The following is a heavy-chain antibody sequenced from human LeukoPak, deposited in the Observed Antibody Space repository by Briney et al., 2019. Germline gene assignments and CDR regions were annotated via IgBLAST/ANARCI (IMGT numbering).Heavy chain of an antibody. D-gene: IGHD3-22*01. CDR2: IYIGGNT. CDR1: GFSVSGNY. Sequence: PGGSLRLSCAVSGFSVSGNYMTWVRQAPGKGLEWVSVIYIGGNTYYADSVKGRFTISRDNSKNTLYLQMNSLRAGDTAVYYCVRDRGAYCYETGYWGQGTLVTVSS. J-gene: IGHJ4*02. V-gene: IGHV3-66*01. CDR3: VRDRGAYCYETGY.